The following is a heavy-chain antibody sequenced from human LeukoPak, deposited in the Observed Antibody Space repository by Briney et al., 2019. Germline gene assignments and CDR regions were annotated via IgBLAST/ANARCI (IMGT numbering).Heavy chain of an antibody. J-gene: IGHJ4*02. Sequence: GGSLRLSCAGSGFSFSDYHTSWIRQAPGKGLEWVAVISYDGSNKYYADSVKGRFTISRDNSKNTLYLQMNSLRAEDTAVYYCARDLVRIAVAGSFDYWGQGTLVTVSS. CDR2: ISYDGSNK. V-gene: IGHV3-30*19. CDR1: GFSFSDYH. D-gene: IGHD6-19*01. CDR3: ARDLVRIAVAGSFDY.